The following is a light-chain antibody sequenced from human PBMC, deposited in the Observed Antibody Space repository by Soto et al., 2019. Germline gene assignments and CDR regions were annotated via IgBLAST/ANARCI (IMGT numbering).Light chain of an antibody. Sequence: EIVLTQSPATLSLSPGERATLSCRASQSVSSYLAWYQQKPGQAPRLLIYDASNRATGIPARFSGSGSGTDFTLTISSLEPEDFAVYYCQQYGSSPQTFGRGTKLEIK. CDR3: QQYGSSPQT. J-gene: IGKJ2*01. CDR1: QSVSSY. CDR2: DAS. V-gene: IGKV3-11*01.